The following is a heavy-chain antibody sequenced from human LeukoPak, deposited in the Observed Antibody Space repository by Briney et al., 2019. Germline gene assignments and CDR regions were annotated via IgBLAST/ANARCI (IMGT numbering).Heavy chain of an antibody. CDR1: GFTFDDYV. V-gene: IGHV3-9*01. Sequence: PGGSLRLSCAASGFTFDDYVMHWVRQAPGKGLEWVSGITWNSDTIAYADSVKGRFTISRDNAKNSLYLQMNSLRAEDTALYYCAKFEWDQYYFDYWGQGTLVTVSS. J-gene: IGHJ4*02. D-gene: IGHD1-26*01. CDR3: AKFEWDQYYFDY. CDR2: ITWNSDTI.